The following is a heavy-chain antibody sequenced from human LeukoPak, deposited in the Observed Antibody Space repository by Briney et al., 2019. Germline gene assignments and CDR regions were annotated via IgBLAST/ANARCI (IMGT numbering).Heavy chain of an antibody. CDR3: ARGVGLRYFDWLLLGY. CDR2: INHGGST. D-gene: IGHD3-9*01. Sequence: SETLSLTCSVSGGSISSSSYYWGWIRQPPVKGLEWIGEINHGGSTNYNPSLKSRVTISVDTSKNQFSLKLSSVTAADTAVYYCARGVGLRYFDWLLLGYWGQGTLVTVSS. CDR1: GGSISSSSYY. J-gene: IGHJ4*02. V-gene: IGHV4-39*07.